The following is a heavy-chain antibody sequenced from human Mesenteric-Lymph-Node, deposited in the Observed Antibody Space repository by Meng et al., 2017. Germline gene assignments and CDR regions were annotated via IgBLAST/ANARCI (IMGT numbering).Heavy chain of an antibody. CDR3: ARKRDGYNPFDD. Sequence: HVPLQEPGPGLVKPSQTLSLTCTVSCGSISSSNYYCSSIRQPPGKGLEWSGHIYNSGSTYYNPYLKSRITISVDTSKNQFSLKLSSVTAVDTAVYYCARKRDGYNPFDDWGQGTLVTVSS. J-gene: IGHJ4*02. CDR2: IYNSGST. CDR1: CGSISSSNYY. V-gene: IGHV4-30-4*01. D-gene: IGHD5-24*01.